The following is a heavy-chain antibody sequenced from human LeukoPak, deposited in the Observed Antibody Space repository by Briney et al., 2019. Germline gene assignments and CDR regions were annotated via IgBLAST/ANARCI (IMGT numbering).Heavy chain of an antibody. Sequence: SETLSLTCTVSGGSISSSSYYWGWIRQPPGKGLEWIGSIYYSGSTYYNPSLKSRVTISVDSSKNQFSLKLSSVTAADTAVYYCARGPPDIVVVPAALGWFDPWGQGTLVTVSS. D-gene: IGHD2-2*01. CDR3: ARGPPDIVVVPAALGWFDP. CDR1: GGSISSSSYY. V-gene: IGHV4-39*01. J-gene: IGHJ5*02. CDR2: IYYSGST.